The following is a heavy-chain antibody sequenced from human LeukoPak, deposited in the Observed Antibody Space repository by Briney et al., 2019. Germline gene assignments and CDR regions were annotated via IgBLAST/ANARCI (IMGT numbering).Heavy chain of an antibody. CDR1: GFTFSSYW. Sequence: PGGSLRLSCAASGFTFSSYWMTWVRQAPGKGLEWVASINQDGSDKYYVDSVKGRFTISRDNAKNSLYLQMNSLRAEDTAVYYCARDAGSRTYYYDSSPYAYWGQGTLVTVSS. D-gene: IGHD3-22*01. V-gene: IGHV3-7*01. CDR3: ARDAGSRTYYYDSSPYAY. CDR2: INQDGSDK. J-gene: IGHJ4*02.